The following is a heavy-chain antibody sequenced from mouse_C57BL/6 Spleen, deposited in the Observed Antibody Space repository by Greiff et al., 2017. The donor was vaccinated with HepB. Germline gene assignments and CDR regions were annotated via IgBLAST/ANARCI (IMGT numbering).Heavy chain of an antibody. V-gene: IGHV5-17*01. Sequence: EVHLVESGGGLVKPGGSLKLSCAASGFTFSDYGMHWVRQAPEKGLEWVAYISSGSSTIYYADTVKGRFTISRDNAKNTLFLQMTSLRSEDTAMYYCARRYYSRGYWYFDVWGTGTTVTVSS. CDR3: ARRYYSRGYWYFDV. CDR2: ISSGSSTI. J-gene: IGHJ1*03. D-gene: IGHD1-1*01. CDR1: GFTFSDYG.